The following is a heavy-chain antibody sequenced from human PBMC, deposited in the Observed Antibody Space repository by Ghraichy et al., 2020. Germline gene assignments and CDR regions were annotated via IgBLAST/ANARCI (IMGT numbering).Heavy chain of an antibody. D-gene: IGHD3-10*01. Sequence: GESLNISCAASGFTFSSYSMNWVRQAPGKGLEWVSSISSSASYIYYADSVQGRFTISRDNAENSLFLHMNSLRDEDTALYYCARSPFGSGTFYSGGGMDVWGQGTTVTVSS. CDR1: GFTFSSYS. CDR3: ARSPFGSGTFYSGGGMDV. CDR2: ISSSASYI. J-gene: IGHJ6*02. V-gene: IGHV3-21*06.